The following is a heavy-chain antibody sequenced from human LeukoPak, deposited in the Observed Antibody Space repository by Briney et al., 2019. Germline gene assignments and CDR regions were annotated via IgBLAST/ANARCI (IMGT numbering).Heavy chain of an antibody. J-gene: IGHJ4*02. Sequence: PGGSLRLSCVASGFTFSNYGMHWVRQAPGKGLEWVAVISYDGSNKYYADSVKGRFSISRDNSKNTLYLQMNSLRAEDTAVYYCARATCTNGVCYMGYWGQGTLVTVSS. CDR2: ISYDGSNK. V-gene: IGHV3-30*03. CDR1: GFTFSNYG. CDR3: ARATCTNGVCYMGY. D-gene: IGHD2-8*01.